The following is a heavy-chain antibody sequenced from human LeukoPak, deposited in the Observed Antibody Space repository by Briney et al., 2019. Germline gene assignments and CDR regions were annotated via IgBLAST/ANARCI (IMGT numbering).Heavy chain of an antibody. V-gene: IGHV3-33*06. J-gene: IGHJ4*02. CDR2: IWYDGSDK. CDR1: GFTFSSYA. CDR3: AKDRAEKYAFDY. D-gene: IGHD2-2*01. Sequence: GGSLRLSCAASGFTFSSYAMYWVRQAPGKGLEWVASIWYDGSDKFYTDPVKGRFTISRDNSKNTLYLQMNSLRAEDTAVYYCAKDRAEKYAFDYCGQGTLVADSS.